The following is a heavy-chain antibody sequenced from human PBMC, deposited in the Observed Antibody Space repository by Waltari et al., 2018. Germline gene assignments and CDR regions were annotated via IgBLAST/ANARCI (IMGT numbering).Heavy chain of an antibody. CDR1: GGSISSGSYY. J-gene: IGHJ5*02. CDR2: ISYSGTT. V-gene: IGHV4-39*07. D-gene: IGHD3-3*01. CDR3: ARYYGNGEGWLDP. Sequence: QLQLQESGPGLVKPSETLSLTCTVSGGSISSGSYYWGWIRQPPGKGLESIGYISYSGTTYYNLSLKSRVTISVDTSRDQYSLSLRSVAAADTAVYYCARYYGNGEGWLDPWGQGTLVTVSS.